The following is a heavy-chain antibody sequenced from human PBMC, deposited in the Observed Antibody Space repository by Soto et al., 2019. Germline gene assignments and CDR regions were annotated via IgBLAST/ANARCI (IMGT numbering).Heavy chain of an antibody. CDR1: GGTFSSYA. J-gene: IGHJ4*02. CDR2: IIPIFGTA. V-gene: IGHV1-69*13. D-gene: IGHD4-4*01. CDR3: AGQRYSNYYFHFDY. Sequence: GASVKVSCKASGGTFSSYAISWVRQAPGQGLEWMGGIIPIFGTANYAQKFQGRVTITADESTSTAYMELSSLRSEDTAVYYCAGQRYSNYYFHFDYWGQGTLVTVSS.